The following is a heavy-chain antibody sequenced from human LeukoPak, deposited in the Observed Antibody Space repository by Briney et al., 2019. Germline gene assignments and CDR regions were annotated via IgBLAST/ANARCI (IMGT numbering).Heavy chain of an antibody. CDR1: GGTFSSYA. V-gene: IGHV1-69*13. CDR3: ARVAYCGGDCYDY. J-gene: IGHJ4*02. D-gene: IGHD2-21*01. Sequence: GASVTVSCTASGGTFSSYAISWVRQAPGQGLEWMGGIIPIFGTANYAQKFQGRVTITADESTSTAYMELSSLRSEDTAVYYCARVAYCGGDCYDYWGQGTLVTVSS. CDR2: IIPIFGTA.